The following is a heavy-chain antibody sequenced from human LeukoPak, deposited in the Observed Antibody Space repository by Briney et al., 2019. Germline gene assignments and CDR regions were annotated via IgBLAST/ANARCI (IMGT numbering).Heavy chain of an antibody. D-gene: IGHD1-14*01. J-gene: IGHJ3*01. V-gene: IGHV5-51*01. Sequence: GESLKISCKGSGYSINNYWIGWVRQMPGKGLEWMGVIYPGDSNTRYSPSLQGQVTISADKSINTAYLQWSSLKASDTAMYYCARRRTRPEAFDVWGQGTMVTVSS. CDR1: GYSINNYW. CDR2: IYPGDSNT. CDR3: ARRRTRPEAFDV.